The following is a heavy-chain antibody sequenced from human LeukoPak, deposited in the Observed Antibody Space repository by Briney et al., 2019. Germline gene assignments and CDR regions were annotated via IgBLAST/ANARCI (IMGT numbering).Heavy chain of an antibody. D-gene: IGHD3-22*01. CDR3: AVITMIVGVHPFDY. CDR1: GYSFTSYW. Sequence: GESLQISCKASGYSFTSYWISWVRQMPGKGLEWMGRIDPSDSYTNYSPSFQGHVTISADKSISTAYLQWSSLKASDTAMYYCAVITMIVGVHPFDYWGQGTLVTVSS. J-gene: IGHJ4*02. CDR2: IDPSDSYT. V-gene: IGHV5-10-1*01.